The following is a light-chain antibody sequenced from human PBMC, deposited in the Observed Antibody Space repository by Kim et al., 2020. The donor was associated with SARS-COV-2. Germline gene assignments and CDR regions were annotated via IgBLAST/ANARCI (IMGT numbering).Light chain of an antibody. CDR2: GAS. CDR1: QSVSSN. J-gene: IGKJ5*01. Sequence: EIVMTHSPATLSVSPGERATLSCRASQSVSSNLAWYQQKPGQAPRLLIYGASTRATGIPARFSGSGSGTEFTLTISSLQSEDFAVYYCQRYNNWPPSNTFGQGTRL. CDR3: QRYNNWPPSNT. V-gene: IGKV3-15*01.